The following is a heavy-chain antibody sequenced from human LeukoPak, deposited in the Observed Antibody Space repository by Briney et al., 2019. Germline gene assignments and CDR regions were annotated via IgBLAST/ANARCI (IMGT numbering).Heavy chain of an antibody. CDR2: IIPILGIE. CDR1: GGTFSSYA. J-gene: IGHJ3*02. V-gene: IGHV1-69*04. CDR3: ARDYSRYDSSAYSQYAFDI. D-gene: IGHD3-22*01. Sequence: RASVKVSCEASGGTFSSYAISWVRPAPGQGLEWGGRIIPILGIENYAPKFQGRVTITADKYTSTAYMELSSLRSEDTAVYYCARDYSRYDSSAYSQYAFDIWGQGTMVTVSS.